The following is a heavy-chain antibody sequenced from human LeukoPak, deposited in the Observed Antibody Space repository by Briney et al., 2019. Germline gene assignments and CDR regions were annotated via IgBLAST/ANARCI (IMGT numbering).Heavy chain of an antibody. V-gene: IGHV4-4*02. CDR3: ARAKYYYDSSGYYYFDY. D-gene: IGHD3-22*01. CDR2: IYHSGST. CDR1: GDSISDGHW. Sequence: PSGTLSLTCAVSGDSISDGHWWSWVRQPPGKGLEWIGEIYHSGSTNYNPSLKSRVTISVDKSKNQFSLKLSSVTAADTAVYYCARAKYYYDSSGYYYFDYWGQGTLVTVSS. J-gene: IGHJ4*02.